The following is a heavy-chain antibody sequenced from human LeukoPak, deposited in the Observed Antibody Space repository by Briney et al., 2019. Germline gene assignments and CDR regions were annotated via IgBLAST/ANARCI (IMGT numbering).Heavy chain of an antibody. CDR3: AKEGVLPYTAFDY. J-gene: IGHJ4*02. CDR1: GFTFSNYA. Sequence: PGGSLRLSCAASGFTFSNYAMSWVRQAPGKGLEWAAFIRYDGSNKYYADSVKGRFTISRDNSKNTLYLQMNSLRAEDTAVYYCAKEGVLPYTAFDYWGQGTLVTVSS. D-gene: IGHD3-10*01. CDR2: IRYDGSNK. V-gene: IGHV3-30*02.